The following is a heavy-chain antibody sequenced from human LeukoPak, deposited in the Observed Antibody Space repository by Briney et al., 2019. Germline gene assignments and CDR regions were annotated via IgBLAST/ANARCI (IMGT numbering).Heavy chain of an antibody. J-gene: IGHJ5*02. D-gene: IGHD3-10*01. CDR1: GGSISSYY. V-gene: IGHV4-59*01. Sequence: PSETLSLTCTVSGGSISSYYWSWIRQSPGKGLECIGYIHYTWSTNYNPSLKSRVTISVETSKNQFSLKLKSVTAADTAVYYCARGGYYGSGNDFRFDPWGQGTLVTVSS. CDR2: IHYTWST. CDR3: ARGGYYGSGNDFRFDP.